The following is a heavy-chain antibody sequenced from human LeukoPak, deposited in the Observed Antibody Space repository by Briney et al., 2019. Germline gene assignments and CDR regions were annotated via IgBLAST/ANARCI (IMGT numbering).Heavy chain of an antibody. J-gene: IGHJ3*02. V-gene: IGHV1-69*05. CDR1: GESFSSHG. Sequence: SVKVSCKTSGESFSSHGISWVRQAPGQGLEWMGGIIPVFHTAKYAQNFQDRLTITTDESTDTVYMELSSLRSEDTAVYYCARDYNFDSSPYDDGHDIWGQGTMVTVSS. CDR3: ARDYNFDSSPYDDGHDI. D-gene: IGHD3-22*01. CDR2: IIPVFHTA.